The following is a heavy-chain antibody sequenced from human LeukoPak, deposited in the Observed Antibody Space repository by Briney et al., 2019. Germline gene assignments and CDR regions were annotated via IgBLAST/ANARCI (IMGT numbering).Heavy chain of an antibody. Sequence: GGSLRLSCAASGFTFSNYWMSWVRQAPGKGLEWVANIKADGSEQYYVDSVKGRFTISRDNAKNPVYLQMNGLRAEDTAIYYCARDLDDSSDYGDSWCQGTLVTVSS. V-gene: IGHV3-7*05. CDR3: ARDLDDSSDYGDS. CDR1: GFTFSNYW. J-gene: IGHJ4*02. D-gene: IGHD3-22*01. CDR2: IKADGSEQ.